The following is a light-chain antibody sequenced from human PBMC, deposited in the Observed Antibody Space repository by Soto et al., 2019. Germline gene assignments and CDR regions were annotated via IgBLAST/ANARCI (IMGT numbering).Light chain of an antibody. CDR3: SSYAGGNNLL. V-gene: IGLV2-8*01. CDR1: SSDIGGYNY. Sequence: QSVLTQPPSASGSLGQSVTISCSGASSDIGGYNYVARYQQHPGKAPKLIIYEVNKRPSGVPDRFSGSKSGNTASLTVSGLQAEDEADYSCSSYAGGNNLLFGGGTKLTVL. CDR2: EVN. J-gene: IGLJ2*01.